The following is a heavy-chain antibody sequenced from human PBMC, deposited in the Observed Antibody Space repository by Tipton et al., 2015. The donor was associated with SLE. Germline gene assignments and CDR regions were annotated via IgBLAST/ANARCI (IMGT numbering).Heavy chain of an antibody. D-gene: IGHD3-22*01. J-gene: IGHJ4*02. V-gene: IGHV4-39*07. CDR3: ARRFFDGSGSI. Sequence: TLSLTCTVSGGSISSSSYYWGWIRQPPGKGLEWIAEIYHSGSTNYNPSLKSRLNISVAKSKNQFSLKLTSVTAADTAVYFCARRFFDGSGSIWGQGTLVTVSS. CDR1: GGSISSSSYY. CDR2: IYHSGST.